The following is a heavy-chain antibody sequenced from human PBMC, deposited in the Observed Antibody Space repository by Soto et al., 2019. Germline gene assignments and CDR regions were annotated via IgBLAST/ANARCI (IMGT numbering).Heavy chain of an antibody. D-gene: IGHD3-3*01. CDR3: ARGGGVGVAGSAAFDM. CDR1: GYPVTAYY. V-gene: IGHV1-2*02. Sequence: QLHLVQSGAVVKKPGASVTVSCSASGYPVTAYYMHWVRQAPGRGLEWMGGINPATGAAKYTQTFQGRVTLTRDKSTSTVFMELRGLTSEDTAVFYCARGGGVGVAGSAAFDMWGQGTLVTVSS. CDR2: INPATGAA. J-gene: IGHJ3*02.